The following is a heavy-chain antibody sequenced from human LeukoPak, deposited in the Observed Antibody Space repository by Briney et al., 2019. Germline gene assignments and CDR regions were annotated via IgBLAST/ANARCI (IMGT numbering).Heavy chain of an antibody. Sequence: SVKVSCKASGGTFSSYAISWVRQAPGPGLEWMGRIIPILGIANYAQKFQGRVTITADKSTSTAYMELSSLRSEDTAVYYCARTQLLWFGELLLGDAFDIWGQGTMVTVSS. D-gene: IGHD3-10*01. J-gene: IGHJ3*02. CDR1: GGTFSSYA. CDR2: IIPILGIA. V-gene: IGHV1-69*04. CDR3: ARTQLLWFGELLLGDAFDI.